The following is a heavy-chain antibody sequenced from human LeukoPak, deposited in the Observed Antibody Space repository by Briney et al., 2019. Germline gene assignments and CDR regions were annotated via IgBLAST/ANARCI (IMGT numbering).Heavy chain of an antibody. Sequence: PSETLSLTCTVSGGSISSGGYYWSWIRQPPGKGLEWIGYIYHSGSTYYNPSLKSRVTISVDRSKNQFSLKLSSVTAADTAVYYCARDLKPDDAFDIWGQGTMVTVSS. CDR2: IYHSGST. V-gene: IGHV4-30-2*01. CDR3: ARDLKPDDAFDI. J-gene: IGHJ3*02. CDR1: GGSISSGGYY.